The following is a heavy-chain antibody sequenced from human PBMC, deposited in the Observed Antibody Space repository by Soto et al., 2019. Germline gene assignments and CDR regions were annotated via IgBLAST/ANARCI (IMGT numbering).Heavy chain of an antibody. Sequence: SETLSLTFTVSGGSISSSSYYWGWIRQPPGKGLEWIGSIYYSGSTYYNPSLKSRVTISVDTSKNQFSLKLSSVTAADTAVYYCARIWGPRYYYGSGSYSFNWFDPWGQGTLVTVSS. CDR3: ARIWGPRYYYGSGSYSFNWFDP. CDR2: IYYSGST. V-gene: IGHV4-39*01. J-gene: IGHJ5*02. D-gene: IGHD3-10*01. CDR1: GGSISSSSYY.